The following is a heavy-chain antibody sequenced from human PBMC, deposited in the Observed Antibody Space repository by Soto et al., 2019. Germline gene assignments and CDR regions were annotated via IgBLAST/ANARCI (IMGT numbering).Heavy chain of an antibody. CDR1: GAALNSGNYY. CDR3: ARLRIATNNYKWFDP. CDR2: IYVTGAV. Sequence: SETLSLTCSVSGAALNSGNYYWSWIRQVPGKGLEWIGHIYVTGAVDYNPSLRDRITISQDTSERQFSLNLRLVTAADTAVYYCARLRIATNNYKWFDPWGPGTLVTVSS. V-gene: IGHV4-31*03. D-gene: IGHD2-21*01. J-gene: IGHJ5*02.